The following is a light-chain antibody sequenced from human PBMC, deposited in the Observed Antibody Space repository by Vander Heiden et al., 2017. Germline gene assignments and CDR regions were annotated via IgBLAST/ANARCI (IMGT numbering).Light chain of an antibody. J-gene: IGKJ1*01. CDR1: QSISSS. V-gene: IGKV1-39*01. CDR3: QQSYTTPRT. Sequence: DIQMTQSPSSLSASVGDRVTITCRASQSISSSLDWYQQKPGKAPKLLIYAASSLQSGVPSSFSGTGSETAFTLTISRPQPEDFATYYRQQSYTTPRTFGQGTKVEIK. CDR2: AAS.